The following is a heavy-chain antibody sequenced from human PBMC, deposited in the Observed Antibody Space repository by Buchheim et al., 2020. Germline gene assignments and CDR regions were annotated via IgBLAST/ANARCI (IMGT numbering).Heavy chain of an antibody. V-gene: IGHV4-30-4*01. J-gene: IGHJ2*01. Sequence: QVQLQESGPGLVKPSQTLSLTCIVSGGSISSGDYYWSWIRQPPGKGLEWIGYIFYSGSTYYNPSVKSRVTTSVDTSKNQFSLKLSSVTAADTAVYYCARDFSGYCSSSSCSTDWYFDLWGRGTL. CDR3: ARDFSGYCSSSSCSTDWYFDL. D-gene: IGHD2-15*01. CDR2: IFYSGST. CDR1: GGSISSGDYY.